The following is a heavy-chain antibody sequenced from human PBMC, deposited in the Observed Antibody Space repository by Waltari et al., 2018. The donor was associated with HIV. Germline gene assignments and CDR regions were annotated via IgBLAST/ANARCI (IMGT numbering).Heavy chain of an antibody. V-gene: IGHV3-23*01. J-gene: IGHJ4*02. CDR2: VRDIDST. D-gene: IGHD5-12*01. CDR1: GFRFSKYA. Sequence: EVQLLESGGGLVQPGVSLRLSCAASGFRFSKYAMSWVRQAPGKGLVWVAVVRDIDSTYYVESVKGRFIISRDDSKDSLYLQMNSLRVEDTAVYYCAKDDRASRGLDDWGQGTLVTVSS. CDR3: AKDDRASRGLDD.